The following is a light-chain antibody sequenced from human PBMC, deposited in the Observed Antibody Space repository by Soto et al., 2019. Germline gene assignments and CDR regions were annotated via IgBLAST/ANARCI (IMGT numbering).Light chain of an antibody. J-gene: IGKJ1*01. CDR2: GAS. CDR3: QQYGSSGT. CDR1: QSVDID. V-gene: IGKV3-20*01. Sequence: EIVLTQSPGTLSVSPGERVTLSCRASQSVDIDLAWYQQKPGQAPRLLIYGASTRATDMPGRFRGSGAGAEFTLTISRLEPEDFAVYYCQQYGSSGTFGQGTKVEIK.